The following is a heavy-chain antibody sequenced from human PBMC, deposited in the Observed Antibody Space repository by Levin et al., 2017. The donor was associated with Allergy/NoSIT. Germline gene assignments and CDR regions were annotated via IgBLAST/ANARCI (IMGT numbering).Heavy chain of an antibody. D-gene: IGHD6-13*01. V-gene: IGHV3-23*01. CDR2: INGDGGSP. CDR1: GFSFSTYG. J-gene: IGHJ6*02. Sequence: PGGSLRLSCAASGFSFSTYGMSWVRQAPGKGLEWVSSINGDGGSPYYADSVKGRFSISRDNSKNTLYLQMNSLGAEDTAVYYCANWYALIGFVWGQGTTVTV. CDR3: ANWYALIGFV.